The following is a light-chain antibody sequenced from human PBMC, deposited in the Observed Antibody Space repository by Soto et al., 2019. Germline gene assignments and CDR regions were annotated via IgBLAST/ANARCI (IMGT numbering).Light chain of an antibody. CDR3: SSYTITTALV. CDR1: SSDVGGYNF. CDR2: EVS. Sequence: QAALTQPASVSGSPGQSIAMSCTGTSSDVGGYNFVSWYQYHPGKAPKLLIYEVSNRPSGVSDRFSGSKTGNTASLTISGLQPEDEADYYCSSYTITTALVFGSGTKVTVL. J-gene: IGLJ1*01. V-gene: IGLV2-14*01.